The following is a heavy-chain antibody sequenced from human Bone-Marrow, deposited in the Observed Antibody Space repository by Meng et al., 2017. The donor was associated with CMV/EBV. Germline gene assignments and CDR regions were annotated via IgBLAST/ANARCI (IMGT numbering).Heavy chain of an antibody. Sequence: SETLSLTCTVSGGSISSYYWSWIRQPPGKGLEWIGYIYYSGSTNYNPSLKSRVTISVDTSKNQFSLKLSSVTAADTAVYYCARSPSGSAGGYFDYWGQGKLVNVAS. CDR3: ARSPSGSAGGYFDY. V-gene: IGHV4-59*01. J-gene: IGHJ4*02. D-gene: IGHD1-26*01. CDR1: GGSISSYY. CDR2: IYYSGST.